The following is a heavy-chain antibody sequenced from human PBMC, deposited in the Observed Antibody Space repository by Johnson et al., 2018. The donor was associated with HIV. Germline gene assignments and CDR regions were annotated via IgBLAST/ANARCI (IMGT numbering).Heavy chain of an antibody. D-gene: IGHD2-15*01. V-gene: IGHV3-11*06. J-gene: IGHJ3*02. CDR1: GFTFSDYY. Sequence: QVQLVESGGGLVKPGGSLRLSCAASGFTFSDYYMSWIRQAPGKGLDWVSCISWKSGNTGYADSVKGRSNISRANAKNFVHLQMKSLRADDTVLYYGSKDQFHKGGGSLVDFFDIWGQGTMLTVP. CDR3: SKDQFHKGGGSLVDFFDI. CDR2: ISWKSGNT.